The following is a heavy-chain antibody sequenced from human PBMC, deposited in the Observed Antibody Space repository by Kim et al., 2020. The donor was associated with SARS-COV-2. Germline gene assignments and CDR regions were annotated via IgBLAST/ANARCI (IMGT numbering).Heavy chain of an antibody. CDR1: GGSISSSSYY. J-gene: IGHJ4*02. D-gene: IGHD3-9*01. V-gene: IGHV4-39*01. Sequence: SETLSLTCTVSGGSISSSSYYWGWIRQPPGKGLEWIGSIYYSGSTYYNPSLKSRVTISVDTSKNQFSLKLSSVTAADTAVYYCARHLAGGLYDILTGAKYYFDYWGQGTLVTVSS. CDR2: IYYSGST. CDR3: ARHLAGGLYDILTGAKYYFDY.